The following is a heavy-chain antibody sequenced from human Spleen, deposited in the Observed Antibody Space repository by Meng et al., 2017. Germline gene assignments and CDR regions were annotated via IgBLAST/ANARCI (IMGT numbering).Heavy chain of an antibody. Sequence: GESLKISCAASGFTFSSYSMNWVRQAPGKGLEWVAVISYDGSNKYYADSVKGRFTISRDNSKNTLYLQMNSLRAEDTAVYYCARDRGSYYGSGSYYDFWGQGTLVTVSS. D-gene: IGHD3-10*01. J-gene: IGHJ4*02. CDR1: GFTFSSYS. CDR2: ISYDGSNK. CDR3: ARDRGSYYGSGSYYDF. V-gene: IGHV3-30*03.